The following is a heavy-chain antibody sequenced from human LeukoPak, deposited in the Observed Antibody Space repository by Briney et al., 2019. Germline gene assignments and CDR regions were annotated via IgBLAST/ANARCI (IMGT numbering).Heavy chain of an antibody. Sequence: PGGSLRLSCAASGFTFSSYWMSWVRQAPGKGLEWVANIKQDGSEKYYVDSVKGRFTISRDNAKNSLYLQMNSLGAEDTAVYYCARVISAAGTRDGYWGQGTLVTVSS. V-gene: IGHV3-7*01. CDR1: GFTFSSYW. J-gene: IGHJ4*02. D-gene: IGHD6-13*01. CDR3: ARVISAAGTRDGY. CDR2: IKQDGSEK.